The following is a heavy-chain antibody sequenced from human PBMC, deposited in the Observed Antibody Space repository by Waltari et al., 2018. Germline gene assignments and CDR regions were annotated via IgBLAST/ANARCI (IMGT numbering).Heavy chain of an antibody. CDR1: GYSISSGYY. D-gene: IGHD1-26*01. V-gene: IGHV4-38-2*01. CDR2: IYHSGST. J-gene: IGHJ4*02. Sequence: QVQLQESGPGLVKPSETLSLTCAVSGYSISSGYYWGWIRQPPGKGLEWIGSIYHSGSTYYNPSLKSRVTITVDTSKNQFSLKLSSVTAADTAVYYCARGGATTAGDYWGQGTLVTVSS. CDR3: ARGGATTAGDY.